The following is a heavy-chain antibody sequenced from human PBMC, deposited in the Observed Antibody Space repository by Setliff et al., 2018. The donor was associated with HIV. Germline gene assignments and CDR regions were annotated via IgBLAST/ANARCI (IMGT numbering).Heavy chain of an antibody. D-gene: IGHD7-27*01. Sequence: SETLSLTCSVSGASIRSDRMYWSWIRRPPGQRLEWIGFISFAGHINYNPSLSSRVTVSRDTSRNQFSMTLTSVTAADTAVYYCARSFVWGAFNVWGQGTVVTVSS. CDR1: GASIRSDRMY. J-gene: IGHJ3*01. V-gene: IGHV4-61*01. CDR2: ISFAGHI. CDR3: ARSFVWGAFNV.